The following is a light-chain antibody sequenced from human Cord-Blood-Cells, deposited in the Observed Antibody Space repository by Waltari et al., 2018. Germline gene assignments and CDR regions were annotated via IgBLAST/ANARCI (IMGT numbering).Light chain of an antibody. J-gene: IGKJ5*01. CDR2: GAS. V-gene: IGKV3-20*01. Sequence: DIVLMQSPGILTSTPGERATLSCRASQSVSISNLARYQQKPGQAPRLLIDGASRRATGDPDSVSDSGSGTGFTLSISRLEPEDFAVYYWQQYGSSPITFGQGTRLEI. CDR1: QSVSISN. CDR3: QQYGSSPIT.